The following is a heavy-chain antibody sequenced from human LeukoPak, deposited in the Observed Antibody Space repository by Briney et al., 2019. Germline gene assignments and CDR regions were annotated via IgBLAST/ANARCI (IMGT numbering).Heavy chain of an antibody. D-gene: IGHD6-13*01. J-gene: IGHJ4*02. CDR1: GFTFSSYG. CDR2: ISYDGSNE. V-gene: IGHV3-30*18. CDR3: AKYSSSWYVGGFDY. Sequence: GGSLRLSCAASGFTFSSYGMHWVRQAPGKGLEWVAVISYDGSNEYYADSVKGRFTISRDNSKNTLYLQMNSLRAEDTAVYYCAKYSSSWYVGGFDYWGQGTLVTVSS.